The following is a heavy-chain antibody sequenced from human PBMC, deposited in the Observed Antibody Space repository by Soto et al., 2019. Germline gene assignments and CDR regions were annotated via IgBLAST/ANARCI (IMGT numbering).Heavy chain of an antibody. D-gene: IGHD5-12*01. CDR2: IVQSGST. J-gene: IGHJ5*02. CDR3: ARGRSTSGYPNFDP. V-gene: IGHV4-30-2*01. CDR1: EGSLTTGHYS. Sequence: PSGTLCLTCTVSEGSLTTGHYSWNWIRQPPGKGLEWVGYIVQSGSTYYNPSLKSRATISVDRSKNYFSLKLSSVTAADTGVYYCARGRSTSGYPNFDPWGQGTLVPVSS.